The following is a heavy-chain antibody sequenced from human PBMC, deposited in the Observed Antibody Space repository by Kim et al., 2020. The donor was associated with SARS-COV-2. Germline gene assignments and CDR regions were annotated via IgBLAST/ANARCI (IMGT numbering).Heavy chain of an antibody. CDR3: ARNGIQLWSVWGSYFDY. J-gene: IGHJ4*02. Sequence: GGSLRLSCAASGFTVSSNYMSWVRQALGKGLEWVSVIYSGGSTYYADSVKGRFTISRDNSKNTLYLQMNSLRAEDTAVYYCARNGIQLWSVWGSYFDYWGQGTLVTVSS. CDR2: IYSGGST. CDR1: GFTVSSNY. D-gene: IGHD5-18*01. V-gene: IGHV3-53*01.